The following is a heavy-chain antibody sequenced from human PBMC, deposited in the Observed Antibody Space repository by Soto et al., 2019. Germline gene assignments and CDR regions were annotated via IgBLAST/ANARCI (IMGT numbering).Heavy chain of an antibody. CDR2: IYHSGST. CDR3: ASSRKKFLWDY. D-gene: IGHD3-16*01. Sequence: QLQLQESGSGLVKPSQTLSLTCAVSGGSISSAGYSWSWIRQPPGKGLEWIGYIYHSGSTYYNPSLKSRVTISVDRSKNQFSLKLSSVTAADTAVYYCASSRKKFLWDYWGQGTLVTVSS. V-gene: IGHV4-30-2*01. J-gene: IGHJ4*02. CDR1: GGSISSAGYS.